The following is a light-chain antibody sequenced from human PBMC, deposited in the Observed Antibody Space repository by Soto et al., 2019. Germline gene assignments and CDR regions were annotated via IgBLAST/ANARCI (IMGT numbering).Light chain of an antibody. CDR1: QYIASH. J-gene: IGKJ5*01. V-gene: IGKV1D-13*01. CDR2: GAS. Sequence: SLSAFVGDRITITCRASQYIASHLNWYQQKPGKAPKLLIHGASSLQSGVPSRFSGSGSGTEFTLTISSLQPDDFAVYYCQQYNNWPITFGQGTRLEIK. CDR3: QQYNNWPIT.